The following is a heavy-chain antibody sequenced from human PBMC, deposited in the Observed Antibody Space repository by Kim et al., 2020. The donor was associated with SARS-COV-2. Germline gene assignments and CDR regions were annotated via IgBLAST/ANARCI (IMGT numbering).Heavy chain of an antibody. Sequence: GGSLRLSCTASGFTFSDYYMSWIRQAPGKGLELVSYISSSSSYTNYADSVKGRFTISRDNAKNSLYLQMNTLRAEDTAVYYCARAPDPSGYYSYWYFDLWGRGTLVTVSS. V-gene: IGHV3-11*05. CDR1: GFTFSDYY. J-gene: IGHJ2*01. D-gene: IGHD3-22*01. CDR3: ARAPDPSGYYSYWYFDL. CDR2: ISSSSSYT.